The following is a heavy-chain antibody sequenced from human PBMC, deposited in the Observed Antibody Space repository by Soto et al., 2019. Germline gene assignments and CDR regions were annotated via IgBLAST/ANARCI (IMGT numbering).Heavy chain of an antibody. CDR2: ISYDGSNK. CDR3: AKDRGWSGGGYYYYGMDV. CDR1: GFTFSSYG. J-gene: IGHJ6*02. V-gene: IGHV3-30*18. D-gene: IGHD3-3*01. Sequence: PGGSLRLSCAASGFTFSSYGMHWVRQAPGKGLEWVAVISYDGSNKYYADSVKGRFTISRDNSKNTLYLQMNSLRAEDTAVYYCAKDRGWSGGGYYYYGMDVWGQGTTVTAP.